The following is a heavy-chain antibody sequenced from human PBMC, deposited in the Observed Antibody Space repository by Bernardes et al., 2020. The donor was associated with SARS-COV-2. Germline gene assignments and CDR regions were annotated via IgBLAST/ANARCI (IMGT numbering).Heavy chain of an antibody. D-gene: IGHD1-26*01. Sequence: GGSLRLSCAASGFTFSTNWMNWVRLAPGKGLEWVSNIKQDGSEKNSVDSVNGRFTNSRDNARNSLFLQIDSLRADDTAVYYCAGGEGFIIRSWGQGTLVTVSS. J-gene: IGHJ5*02. V-gene: IGHV3-7*01. CDR3: AGGEGFIIRS. CDR1: GFTFSTNW. CDR2: IKQDGSEK.